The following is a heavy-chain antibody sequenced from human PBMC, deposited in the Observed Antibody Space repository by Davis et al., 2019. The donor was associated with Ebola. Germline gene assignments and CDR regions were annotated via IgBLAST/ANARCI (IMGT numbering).Heavy chain of an antibody. CDR1: ACTFTSYG. CDR2: ISAYNGNT. D-gene: IGHD3-10*01. V-gene: IGHV1-18*01. J-gene: IGHJ4*02. Sequence: ASAQVSCKASACTFTSYGISWVRQPPGQGLEGMGWISAYNGNTNYAQNFQGRITMTTDTSTSAADMVLRSLGSDDTAVYYCARLDHLYGSGYWNDNWGQGTLVTVSS. CDR3: ARLDHLYGSGYWNDN.